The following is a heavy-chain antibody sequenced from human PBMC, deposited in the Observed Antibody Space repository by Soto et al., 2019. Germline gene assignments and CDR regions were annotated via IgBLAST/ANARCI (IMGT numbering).Heavy chain of an antibody. J-gene: IGHJ3*02. CDR2: ISGSGGST. CDR3: ARVYYYDSSGQPAFDI. V-gene: IGHV3-23*01. CDR1: GFTFSSYA. Sequence: EVQLLESGGGLVQPGGSLRLSCAASGFTFSSYAMSWVRQAPGKGLEWVSAISGSGGSTYYADSVKGRFTISRDNSKNTLYLQMNSLRAEDTAVYYCARVYYYDSSGQPAFDIWGQGTMVTVSS. D-gene: IGHD3-22*01.